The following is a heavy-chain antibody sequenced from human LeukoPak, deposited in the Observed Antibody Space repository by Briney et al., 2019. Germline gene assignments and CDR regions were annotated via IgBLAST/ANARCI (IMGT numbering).Heavy chain of an antibody. CDR3: ARLCDDTSTFYPGDEAFDI. J-gene: IGHJ3*02. Sequence: SETLSLTCTVSGGSISSGSYYWSWIRQPAGKGLEWIGRIYTSGSTNYNPSLKSRVTISVDTSKNQFALKLRSVTAADTAVYFCARLCDDTSTFYPGDEAFDIWGQGTMVTVSS. V-gene: IGHV4-61*02. CDR1: GGSISSGSYY. CDR2: IYTSGST. D-gene: IGHD2-2*01.